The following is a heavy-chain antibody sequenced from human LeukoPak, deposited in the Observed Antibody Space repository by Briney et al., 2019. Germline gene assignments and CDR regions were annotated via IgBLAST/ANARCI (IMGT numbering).Heavy chain of an antibody. CDR3: ARASREWLSPYYFDY. Sequence: ASVKVSCKASGGTFSSYTISWVRQAPGQGREGMGRIIPILGIANYAQKFQGRVTITADKSTSTAYMEPSSLRSEDTAVYYCARASREWLSPYYFDYWGQGTLVTVSS. CDR2: IIPILGIA. D-gene: IGHD3-3*01. J-gene: IGHJ4*02. V-gene: IGHV1-69*02. CDR1: GGTFSSYT.